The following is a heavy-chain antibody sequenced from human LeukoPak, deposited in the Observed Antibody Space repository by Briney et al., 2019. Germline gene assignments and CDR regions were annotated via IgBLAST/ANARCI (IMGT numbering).Heavy chain of an antibody. J-gene: IGHJ4*02. V-gene: IGHV3-48*02. CDR3: ARRDYGSGSFFGIDY. Sequence: GGSLRLSCAASGFTFSSYTMHWVRQAPGKGLEWISSISGGSSTIYYADSVKGRFTISRDNARNSLYLQMNSQRDEDTAVYYCARRDYGSGSFFGIDYWGQGTLVTVSS. CDR1: GFTFSSYT. CDR2: ISGGSSTI. D-gene: IGHD3-10*01.